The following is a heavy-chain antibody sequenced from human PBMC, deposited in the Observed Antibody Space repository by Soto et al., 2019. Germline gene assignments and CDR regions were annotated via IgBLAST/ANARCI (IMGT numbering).Heavy chain of an antibody. D-gene: IGHD2-15*01. Sequence: GGSLRLSCAASGFIFSTHSMSWVRQAPGKGLEWLSSISSASDYIYQADSVRGRFTISRDTSENTVHLQMDSLRAEDTAVYYCARDDVLCDGGRCYGVPLDVCGKGTSVTVSS. CDR1: GFIFSTHS. CDR3: ARDDVLCDGGRCYGVPLDV. CDR2: ISSASDYI. V-gene: IGHV3-21*01. J-gene: IGHJ6*04.